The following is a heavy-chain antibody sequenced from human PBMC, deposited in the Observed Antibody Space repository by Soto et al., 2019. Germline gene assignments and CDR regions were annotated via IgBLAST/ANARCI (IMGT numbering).Heavy chain of an antibody. CDR3: ARGTGFDY. Sequence: PSETLSLTCAVYGGSFSGYYWSWIRQPPGKGLEWIGEINHSGSTNYNLSLKSRVTISVDTSKNQFSLKLSSVTAADTAVYYCARGTGFDYWGQGTLVTVSS. V-gene: IGHV4-34*01. CDR2: INHSGST. J-gene: IGHJ4*02. CDR1: GGSFSGYY.